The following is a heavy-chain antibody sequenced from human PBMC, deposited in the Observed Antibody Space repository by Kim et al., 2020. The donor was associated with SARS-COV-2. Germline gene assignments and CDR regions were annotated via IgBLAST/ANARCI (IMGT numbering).Heavy chain of an antibody. V-gene: IGHV4-59*01. Sequence: SETLSLTCTVSGGSISSYSWSWIRQPPGKGLEWIGYTYYSGSTNYNPSLKSRVTISVDTSKNQFSLKLSSVTAADTAVYYCVRDRIGDCSSTSCSLHFDYWGQGTLVTVSS. J-gene: IGHJ4*02. CDR2: TYYSGST. CDR1: GGSISSYS. CDR3: VRDRIGDCSSTSCSLHFDY. D-gene: IGHD2-2*01.